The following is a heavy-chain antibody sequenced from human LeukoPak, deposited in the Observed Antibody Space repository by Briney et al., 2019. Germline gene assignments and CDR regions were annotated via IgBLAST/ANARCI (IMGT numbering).Heavy chain of an antibody. D-gene: IGHD3-9*01. Sequence: GGSLRLSCAASEFTFSNYWMTWVRQAPGKGLEWVANIKPDGSEKYYVDSVKGRFTIPRDNAKNSLFLQMNSLRAEDTAVYYCAGRPLATTTYFDLYWGQGTLVTVSS. CDR2: IKPDGSEK. J-gene: IGHJ4*02. V-gene: IGHV3-7*01. CDR1: EFTFSNYW. CDR3: AGRPLATTTYFDLY.